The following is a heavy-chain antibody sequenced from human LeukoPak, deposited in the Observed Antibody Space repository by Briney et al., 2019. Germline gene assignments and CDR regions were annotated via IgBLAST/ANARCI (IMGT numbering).Heavy chain of an antibody. CDR3: AAALGSYFDY. D-gene: IGHD6-25*01. Sequence: GGSLRLSCAASGFTFSSYAMTWVRQAPGKGLEWVSTISDSGARTNYADSAKGRFTISRDNSMNTLYLQMNSLRAEDTAVYYCAAALGSYFDYWGQGTLVTVSS. CDR1: GFTFSSYA. V-gene: IGHV3-23*01. J-gene: IGHJ4*02. CDR2: ISDSGART.